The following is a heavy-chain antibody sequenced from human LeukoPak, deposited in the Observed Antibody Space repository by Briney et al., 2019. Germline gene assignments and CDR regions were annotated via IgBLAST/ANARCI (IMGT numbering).Heavy chain of an antibody. CDR1: GDSVRNDDYY. J-gene: IGHJ4*02. D-gene: IGHD3-10*01. Sequence: SETLSLTCTVSGDSVRNDDYYWNWLRQPPGKGLEWIDYIYSSGNTNDDPSLRSRVTISLDTSKNQFALKLTSVTAADTAVYYCAGGPRQYYYSGSYHYWGQGTLVTVSS. CDR3: AGGPRQYYYSGSYHY. V-gene: IGHV4-61*08. CDR2: IYSSGNT.